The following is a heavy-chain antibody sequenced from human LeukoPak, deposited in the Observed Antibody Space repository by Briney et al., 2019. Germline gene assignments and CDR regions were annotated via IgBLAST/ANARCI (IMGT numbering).Heavy chain of an antibody. J-gene: IGHJ3*02. V-gene: IGHV4-59*11. CDR3: ARDLVTVTKGFDI. CDR2: ISYIGST. CDR1: DDSFSSHY. Sequence: PSETLCLTCAVSDDSFSSHYWTWIRQPPGKGLEWIGYISYIGSTNYKPSLKSRDTISIDTSKNEFTPKLTSVTAADTAVYYCARDLVTVTKGFDIWGQGTMVTVSS. D-gene: IGHD4-17*01.